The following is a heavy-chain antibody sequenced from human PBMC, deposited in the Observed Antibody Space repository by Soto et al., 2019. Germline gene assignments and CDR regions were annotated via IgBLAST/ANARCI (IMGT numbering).Heavy chain of an antibody. CDR1: GYTFTSYG. Sequence: ASVKVSCKASGYTFTSYGISWVRQAPGQGLEWMGWISAYNGNTNYAQKLQGRVTMTTDTSTSTAYMELRSLRSDGTAVYYCARVVVAATSPIYYYYGMDVWGQGTTVTVSS. CDR2: ISAYNGNT. CDR3: ARVVVAATSPIYYYYGMDV. J-gene: IGHJ6*02. V-gene: IGHV1-18*01. D-gene: IGHD2-15*01.